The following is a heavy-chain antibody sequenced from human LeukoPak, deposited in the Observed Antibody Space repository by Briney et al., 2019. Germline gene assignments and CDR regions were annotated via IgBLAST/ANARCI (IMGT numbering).Heavy chain of an antibody. J-gene: IGHJ3*02. D-gene: IGHD3-10*01. CDR2: IYYSGST. Sequence: SETLSLTCTVSGGSISSYYWSWIRQPPGKGLEWIGYIYYSGSTNYNPSLKSRATISVDTSKNQFSLKLSSVTAADTAVYYCARNLWFGESSDAFDMWGQGTMVTVSS. CDR1: GGSISSYY. V-gene: IGHV4-59*01. CDR3: ARNLWFGESSDAFDM.